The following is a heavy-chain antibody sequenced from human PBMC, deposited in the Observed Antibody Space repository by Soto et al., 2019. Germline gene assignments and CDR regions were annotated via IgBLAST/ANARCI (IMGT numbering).Heavy chain of an antibody. D-gene: IGHD6-19*01. J-gene: IGHJ4*02. CDR3: VRGSPVAGEFDY. Sequence: GGSLRLSCAASGFTFSSYAMSWVRQAPGKGLEWVSAISGSGSSTYYADSVKGRFTISADNSKNTLLLQMNGLGAEETAVYYCVRGSPVAGEFDYWGQGTLVTVSS. V-gene: IGHV3-23*01. CDR1: GFTFSSYA. CDR2: ISGSGSST.